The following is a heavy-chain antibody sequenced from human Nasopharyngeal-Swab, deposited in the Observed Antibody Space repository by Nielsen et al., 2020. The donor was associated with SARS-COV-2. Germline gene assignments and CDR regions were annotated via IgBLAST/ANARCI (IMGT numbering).Heavy chain of an antibody. J-gene: IGHJ4*02. Sequence: GESLKISCAASGFTFSSYEMNWVRQAPGKGLEWVSYISSSGSTIYYADSVKGRFTISRDNAKNSLYLQMNSLRAEDTAVYYCARDKGNYYDSSGHQGFDYWGQGTLVTVSS. CDR3: ARDKGNYYDSSGHQGFDY. D-gene: IGHD3-22*01. CDR1: GFTFSSYE. CDR2: ISSSGSTI. V-gene: IGHV3-48*03.